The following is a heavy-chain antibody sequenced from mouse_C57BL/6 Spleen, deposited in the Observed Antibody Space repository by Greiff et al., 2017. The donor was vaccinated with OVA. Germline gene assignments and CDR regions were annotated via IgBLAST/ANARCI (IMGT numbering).Heavy chain of an antibody. D-gene: IGHD1-1*01. CDR2: INYDGSST. Sequence: EVHLVESEGGLVQPGSSMKLSCTASGFTFSDYYMAWVRQVPEKGLEWVANINYDGSSTYYLDSLKSRFIISRDNAKNILYLQMSSLKSEDTATYYGARENYGSSPRYWYFDVWGTGTTVTVSS. J-gene: IGHJ1*03. V-gene: IGHV5-16*01. CDR3: ARENYGSSPRYWYFDV. CDR1: GFTFSDYY.